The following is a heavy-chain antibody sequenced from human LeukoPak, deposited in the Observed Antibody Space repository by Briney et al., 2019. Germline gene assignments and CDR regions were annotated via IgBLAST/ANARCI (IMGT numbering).Heavy chain of an antibody. CDR1: GFTFSSYA. D-gene: IGHD6-19*01. V-gene: IGHV3-23*01. CDR3: AKDYSSGWLFDY. J-gene: IGHJ4*02. Sequence: PGGSLRLSCAASGFTFSSYAMSWVRQAPGKGLEWVSAITGSGGSTYYADSVKGRFAISRDNSKNTLYLQLNSLRAEDTAVYYCAKDYSSGWLFDYWGQGTLVTVSS. CDR2: ITGSGGST.